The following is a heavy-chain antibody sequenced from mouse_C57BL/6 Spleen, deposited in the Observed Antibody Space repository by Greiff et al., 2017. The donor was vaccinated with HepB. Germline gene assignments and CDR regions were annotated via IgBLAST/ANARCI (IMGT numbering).Heavy chain of an antibody. CDR2: IDPETGGT. V-gene: IGHV1-15*01. CDR1: GYTFTDYE. J-gene: IGHJ2*01. D-gene: IGHD4-1*01. Sequence: VQLQQSGAELVRPGASVTLSCKASGYTFTDYEMHWVKQTPVHGLEWIGAIDPETGGTAYNQKFKGKAILTADKSSSTAYIELRSLTSEDSAVYYCTSQTGTYFDYWGQGTTLTVSS. CDR3: TSQTGTYFDY.